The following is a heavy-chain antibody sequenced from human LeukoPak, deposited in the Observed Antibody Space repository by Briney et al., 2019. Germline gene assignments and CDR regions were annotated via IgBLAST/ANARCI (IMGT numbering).Heavy chain of an antibody. Sequence: SETLSLTCTVSGGSISSRSYYWGWIRQPPGKGLEWIGSIYYKGNTYLNPSLKSQVTISEDTSKNQLSLKLNSVTAADTAVYYCARALRGYCSSTSCYFFDYWGQGTLVTVSS. J-gene: IGHJ4*02. CDR2: IYYKGNT. D-gene: IGHD2-2*01. CDR3: ARALRGYCSSTSCYFFDY. CDR1: GGSISSRSYY. V-gene: IGHV4-39*07.